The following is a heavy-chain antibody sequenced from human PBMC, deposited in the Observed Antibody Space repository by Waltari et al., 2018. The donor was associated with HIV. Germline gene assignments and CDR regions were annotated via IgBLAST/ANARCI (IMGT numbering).Heavy chain of an antibody. CDR3: ARLGYCSSTSCYYYYYYGMDV. V-gene: IGHV1-8*01. Sequence: QVQLVQSGAEVKKPGASVKVSCKAYGYTFTSYDINWVPQATGQGLEWRGWMNPNSGNTGYAQKFQGRVTMTRNTSISTAYMELSSLRSEDTAVYYCARLGYCSSTSCYYYYYYGMDVWGQGTTVTVSS. CDR2: MNPNSGNT. CDR1: GYTFTSYD. D-gene: IGHD2-2*01. J-gene: IGHJ6*02.